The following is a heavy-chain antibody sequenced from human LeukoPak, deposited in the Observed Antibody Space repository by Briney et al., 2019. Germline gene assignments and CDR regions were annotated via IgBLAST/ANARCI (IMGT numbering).Heavy chain of an antibody. D-gene: IGHD2-8*01. CDR3: ARSRYCTNGVCLHPFDY. Sequence: SETLSLTCTVSGDSISSYYWSWIRQPPGKGLEWIGYIYYSGSTNYNPSLKSRVTISVDTSKNQFSLKLSSVTAADTAVYYCARSRYCTNGVCLHPFDYWGQGTLVTVSS. J-gene: IGHJ4*02. CDR1: GDSISSYY. V-gene: IGHV4-59*01. CDR2: IYYSGST.